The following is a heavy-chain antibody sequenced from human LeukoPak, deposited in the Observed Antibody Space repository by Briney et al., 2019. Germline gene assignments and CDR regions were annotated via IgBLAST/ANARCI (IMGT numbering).Heavy chain of an antibody. Sequence: GGSLRLSCAASGFTFSSYSMNWVRQAPGKGLEWVSYISSSSTIYYADSVKGRFTISRDNAKNSLYLQMNSLRAEDTAVYYCARDQPDSSDYYFDYWGQGTLVTVSS. CDR3: ARDQPDSSDYYFDY. D-gene: IGHD3-22*01. CDR1: GFTFSSYS. V-gene: IGHV3-48*01. J-gene: IGHJ4*02. CDR2: ISSSSTI.